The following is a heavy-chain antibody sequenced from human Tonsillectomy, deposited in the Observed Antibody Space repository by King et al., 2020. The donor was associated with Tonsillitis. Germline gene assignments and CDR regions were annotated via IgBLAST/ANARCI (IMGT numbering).Heavy chain of an antibody. CDR2: NHYSGST. J-gene: IGHJ4*02. D-gene: IGHD2/OR15-2a*01. Sequence: VQLQESGPGLVKPSETLSLTCTVSGGSISDYYWSWIRQPPGKGLEWVGYNHYSGSTHYSPSLESRVTISVDTSKNQFSLKLSSVTAADTAIYYCARAWEYGLYYFDYWGERALVTVSS. V-gene: IGHV4-59*01. CDR3: ARAWEYGLYYFDY. CDR1: GGSISDYY.